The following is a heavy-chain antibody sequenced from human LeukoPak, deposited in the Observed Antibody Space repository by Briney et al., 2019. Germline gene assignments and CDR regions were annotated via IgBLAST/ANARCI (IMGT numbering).Heavy chain of an antibody. V-gene: IGHV1-2*02. D-gene: IGHD1-26*01. Sequence: GASVKVSCKASGYTFTGYYMHWVRQAPGQGLEWMGWINPNSGGTNYAQKFQGRVTMTRDTSISTAYMELSRLRSDDTAVYYCARSPAPGATDSYYYYYYMDVWGKGTTVTVSS. J-gene: IGHJ6*03. CDR3: ARSPAPGATDSYYYYYYMDV. CDR2: INPNSGGT. CDR1: GYTFTGYY.